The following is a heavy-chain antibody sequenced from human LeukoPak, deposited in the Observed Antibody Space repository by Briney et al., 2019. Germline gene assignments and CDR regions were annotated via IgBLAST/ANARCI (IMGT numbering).Heavy chain of an antibody. CDR1: GFTFSSYW. CDR2: INSDGSST. CDR3: LTGSGHAFDI. J-gene: IGHJ3*02. D-gene: IGHD3-10*01. Sequence: GGSLRLSCAASGFTFSSYWMHWVRQVPGKGLVWVSRINSDGSSTSYADSVKGRFTISRDNAKNTLYVQMNSLRAEDTAVYYCLTGSGHAFDIWGRGTMVTVSS. V-gene: IGHV3-74*01.